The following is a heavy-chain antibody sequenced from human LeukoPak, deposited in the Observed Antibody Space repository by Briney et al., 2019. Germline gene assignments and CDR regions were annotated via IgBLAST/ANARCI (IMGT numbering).Heavy chain of an antibody. J-gene: IGHJ4*02. V-gene: IGHV5-10-1*01. CDR3: ARHGGGLTPYYFDY. D-gene: IGHD3-16*01. CDR2: IDPSDSYT. Sequence: GESLKISCKGSGYSFTSYWISWVRQLPGKGLEWMGRIDPSDSYTNYSPSFQGHVTISADKSISTAYLQWSSLKASDTAMYYCARHGGGLTPYYFDYWGQGTLVTVSS. CDR1: GYSFTSYW.